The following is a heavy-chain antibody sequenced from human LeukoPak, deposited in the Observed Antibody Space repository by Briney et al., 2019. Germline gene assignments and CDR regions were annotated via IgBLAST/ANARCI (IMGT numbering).Heavy chain of an antibody. CDR2: ISYDGNNE. J-gene: IGHJ3*01. V-gene: IGHV3-30-3*01. D-gene: IGHD3-16*01. CDR3: ARDWGADL. CDR1: GFAFSRYT. Sequence: SGGSLRLSCAPSGFAFSRYTMLWSRQAVGKGLQCVAAISYDGNNEYYTDSVKGRFTISRDNSKNTLYLQMNSLRAEDTAVYYCARDWGADLWGQGTLVTVSS.